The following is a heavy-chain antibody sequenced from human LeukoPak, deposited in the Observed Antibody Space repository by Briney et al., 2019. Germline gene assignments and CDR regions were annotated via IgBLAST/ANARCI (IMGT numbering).Heavy chain of an antibody. V-gene: IGHV4-39*01. CDR2: ISYSGST. Sequence: PSETLSLTCTVSGGSISSSSYYWGWIRQPPGKGLEWIASISYSGSTYNNPSLKSRVTISVDTSKNQFSLKLTTVTAADTAVYSCARHRSSSWYDALHIWGQGTLVTVSS. CDR1: GGSISSSSYY. D-gene: IGHD6-13*01. CDR3: ARHRSSSWYDALHI. J-gene: IGHJ4*02.